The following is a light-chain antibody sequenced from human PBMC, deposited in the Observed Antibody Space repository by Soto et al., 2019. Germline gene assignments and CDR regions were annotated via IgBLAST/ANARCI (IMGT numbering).Light chain of an antibody. CDR2: AAS. V-gene: IGKV1-39*01. CDR1: QSISSY. CDR3: QQSYSTPYT. J-gene: IGKJ2*01. Sequence: DIQMTQSPSSLSASVGDRVTITCRASQSISSYLNWYQQKPGTAPKLLIYAASSLQSGVPPRFSGSGSGTDFTLTISSLQPEDFATYHCQQSYSTPYTFGQGTKLEIK.